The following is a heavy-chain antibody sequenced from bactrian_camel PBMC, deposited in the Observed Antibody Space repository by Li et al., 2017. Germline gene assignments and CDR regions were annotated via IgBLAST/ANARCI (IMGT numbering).Heavy chain of an antibody. CDR3: ATGGYGNSWEESLTTGR. D-gene: IGHD7*01. CDR1: GSGVC. CDR2: IYTGSIST. J-gene: IGHJ4*01. Sequence: HVQLVESGGGSVQAGGSLRLACAPAGSGVCVGWFRQAPGKEREAVATIYTGSISTMYADSVKGRFTVSQDYANNTVYLQMNNLKLEDAGVYYCATGGYGNSWEESLTTGRWGQGTQVTVS. V-gene: IGHV3S1*01.